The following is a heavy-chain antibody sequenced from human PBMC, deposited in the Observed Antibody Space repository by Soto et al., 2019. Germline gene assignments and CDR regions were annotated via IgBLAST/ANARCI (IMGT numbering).Heavy chain of an antibody. CDR1: GGSISSYY. CDR3: ARHVQWLVTFDY. D-gene: IGHD6-19*01. CDR2: IYYSGST. J-gene: IGHJ4*03. V-gene: IGHV4-59*08. Sequence: SETLSLTCTVSGGSISSYYWSWIRQPPGKGLEWIGYIYYSGSTNYNPSLKSRDTISVDTSKNQFSLKLSSVTAADTAVYYCARHVQWLVTFDYWGQGTTVTVSS.